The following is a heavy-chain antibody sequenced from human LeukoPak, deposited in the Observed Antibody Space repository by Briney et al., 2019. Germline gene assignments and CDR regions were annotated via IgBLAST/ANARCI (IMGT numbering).Heavy chain of an antibody. CDR1: GFTFGSYW. V-gene: IGHV3-7*01. CDR3: ARRPAANAFDI. CDR2: IKQDGSEK. J-gene: IGHJ3*02. Sequence: GGSLRLSCAASGFTFGSYWMSWVRQAPGKGLEWVANIKQDGSEKYFVGSVRGRFTISRDNTKNSLYLQMNSLRAEDTAVYYCARRPAANAFDIWGQGTMVTVSS. D-gene: IGHD2-2*01.